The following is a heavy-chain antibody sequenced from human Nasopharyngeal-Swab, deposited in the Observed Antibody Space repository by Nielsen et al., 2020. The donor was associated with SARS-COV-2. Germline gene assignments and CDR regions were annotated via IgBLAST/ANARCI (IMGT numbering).Heavy chain of an antibody. Sequence: SVKVSCKASVGTFSSYAISWVRQAPGQGREWMGGIIPIFGTANYAQKCQGRVTITADASTSTAYMELSSLRSEDTAVYYCVVGFLESPGTYGMHVWAQGNTVTVSS. CDR1: VGTFSSYA. V-gene: IGHV1-69*01. CDR2: IIPIFGTA. J-gene: IGHJ6*02. CDR3: VVGFLESPGTYGMHV. D-gene: IGHD3-3*01.